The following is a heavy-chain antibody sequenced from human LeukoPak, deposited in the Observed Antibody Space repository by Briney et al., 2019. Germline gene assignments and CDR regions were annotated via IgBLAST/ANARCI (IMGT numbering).Heavy chain of an antibody. CDR2: IHNNWHT. CDR3: ARRMPYCSSTSCHRYYFDY. V-gene: IGHV4-59*08. D-gene: IGHD2-2*01. J-gene: IGHJ4*02. CDR1: RGSINDYY. Sequence: PSETLSLTCAHPRGSINDYYGSWVRPPPGEGRERVAFIHNNWHTDHNPSLKSRVSISLDTSNNQLSLKLSSVTAADTAVYYWARRMPYCSSTSCHRYYFDYWGQGTLVTVSS.